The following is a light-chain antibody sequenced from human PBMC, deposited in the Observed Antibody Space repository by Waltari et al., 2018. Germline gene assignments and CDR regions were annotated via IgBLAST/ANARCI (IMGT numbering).Light chain of an antibody. J-gene: IGLJ2*01. CDR3: QSYDSSLSVL. CDR2: GNT. CDR1: SSNIGARYD. V-gene: IGLV1-40*01. Sequence: QAVLTQPPSVSGAPGQSVTISCTGSSSNIGARYDVHWYQQVPGAAPKLLIYGNTNRPSGVPDLFSGSKSGTSASLAITGLQAEDEADYYCQSYDSSLSVLFGGGTKLTVL.